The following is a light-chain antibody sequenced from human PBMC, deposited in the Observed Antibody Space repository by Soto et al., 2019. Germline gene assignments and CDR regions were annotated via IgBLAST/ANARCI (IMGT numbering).Light chain of an antibody. J-gene: IGLJ1*01. CDR1: SSNFGSGYD. Sequence: QSALTQPPSVSGAPGQRVTISCTGSSSNFGSGYDVHWYQQLPGTAPKLLIYDDFNRPSGVPDRFSGSKSGTSASLAITGLQAEDETDYYCQSYDSSLSGFVFGTGTKVTVL. V-gene: IGLV1-40*01. CDR2: DDF. CDR3: QSYDSSLSGFV.